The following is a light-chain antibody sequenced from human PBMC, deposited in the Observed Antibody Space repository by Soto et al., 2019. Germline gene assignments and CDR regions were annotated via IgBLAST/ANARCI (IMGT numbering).Light chain of an antibody. J-gene: IGKJ3*01. CDR1: QSIGST. V-gene: IGKV3-15*01. CDR3: QQYNNWPFA. Sequence: EIVMTQSPATLSVSPGERATLSCRASQSIGSTLAWYQQKPGQAPRLLIYDASTRATGIPLRFSGSGSGTDFTLTINSLQSEDFTVYYCQQYNNWPFAFGPGTKVQIK. CDR2: DAS.